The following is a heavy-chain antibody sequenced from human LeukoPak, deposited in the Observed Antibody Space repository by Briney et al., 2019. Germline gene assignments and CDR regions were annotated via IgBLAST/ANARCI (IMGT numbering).Heavy chain of an antibody. V-gene: IGHV3-74*01. CDR2: IASDGSST. D-gene: IGHD6-19*01. Sequence: PSGGSLRLSCAASGFTFSSYWMSWVRQAPGKGLVWVSRIASDGSSTTYADSVKGRFSISRDNAKNTLYLQMNSLRVEDTAVYYCAKTFGYSSGWYSGWGQGTLVTVSS. CDR1: GFTFSSYW. J-gene: IGHJ4*02. CDR3: AKTFGYSSGWYSG.